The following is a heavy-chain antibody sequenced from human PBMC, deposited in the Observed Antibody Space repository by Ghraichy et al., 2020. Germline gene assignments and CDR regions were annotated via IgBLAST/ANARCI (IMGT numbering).Heavy chain of an antibody. CDR3: ARAQIWNDAFDI. V-gene: IGHV3-7*03. CDR1: GFIFSSYW. CDR2: IKQDGSEK. Sequence: GGSLRLSCAASGFIFSSYWMSWVRQAPGKGLEWVANIKQDGSEKYYVDSVKGRFTISRDNAKKSLYLQMNSLRGKDTAVYYCARAQIWNDAFDIWGQGTMVTVSS. J-gene: IGHJ3*02. D-gene: IGHD1-1*01.